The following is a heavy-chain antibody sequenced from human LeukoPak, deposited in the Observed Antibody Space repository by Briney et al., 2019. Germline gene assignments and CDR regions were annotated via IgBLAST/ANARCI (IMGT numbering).Heavy chain of an antibody. CDR1: GGTFSSYA. J-gene: IGHJ4*02. CDR2: IIPIFGTA. D-gene: IGHD2-8*01. Sequence: SVKVSCKASGGTFSSYAISWVRQAPGQGLEWMGRIIPIFGTANYAQKFQGRITITTDESTSTAYMELSSLRSEDTAVYYCARGNCTNGVCYAYFDYWGQGTLVTVSS. CDR3: ARGNCTNGVCYAYFDY. V-gene: IGHV1-69*05.